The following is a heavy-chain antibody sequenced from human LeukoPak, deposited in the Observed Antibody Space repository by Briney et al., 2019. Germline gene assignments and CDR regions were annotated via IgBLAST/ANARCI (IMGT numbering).Heavy chain of an antibody. V-gene: IGHV1-2*02. J-gene: IGHJ4*02. CDR2: INPNSGST. CDR3: ARSTIFGVVIIAHFDY. Sequence: ASVKVSCKASGYTFTGYYMHWVRQAPGQGLEWMGWINPNSGSTNYAQKFQGRVTMTRDTSISTAYMELSRLRSDDTAVYYCARSTIFGVVIIAHFDYWGQGTLVTVSS. D-gene: IGHD3-3*01. CDR1: GYTFTGYY.